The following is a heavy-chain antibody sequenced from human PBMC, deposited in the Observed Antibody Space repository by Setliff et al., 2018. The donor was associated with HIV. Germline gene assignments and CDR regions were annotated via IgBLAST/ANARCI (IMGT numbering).Heavy chain of an antibody. CDR2: INHSGST. D-gene: IGHD6-6*01. J-gene: IGHJ6*03. V-gene: IGHV4-34*01. Sequence: KTSETLSLTCAVYGGSFSGYYWNWIRQPPGNGLEWIGEINHSGSTYYNPSLKSRVTISVDTSKNQFSLKLSSVTAADTAVYYCGRFQAWQLVRGYYYYLDVWGRGATVTVSS. CDR1: GGSFSGYY. CDR3: GRFQAWQLVRGYYYYLDV.